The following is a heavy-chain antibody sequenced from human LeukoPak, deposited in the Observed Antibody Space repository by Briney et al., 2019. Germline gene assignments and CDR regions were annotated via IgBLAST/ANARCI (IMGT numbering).Heavy chain of an antibody. CDR1: GYTFTGYY. D-gene: IGHD3-22*01. J-gene: IGHJ4*02. CDR3: ARDKRVYYYDSSGYNPLDY. CDR2: INPNSGGT. Sequence: ASVKVSCKASGYTFTGYYMHWVRQAPGQGLEWMGWINPNSGGTNYAQKFQGRVTMTRDTSISTAYMGLSRLRSDDTAVYYCARDKRVYYYDSSGYNPLDYWGQGTLVTVSS. V-gene: IGHV1-2*02.